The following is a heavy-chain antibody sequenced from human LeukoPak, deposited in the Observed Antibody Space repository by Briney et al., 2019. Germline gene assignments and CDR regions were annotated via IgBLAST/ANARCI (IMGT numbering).Heavy chain of an antibody. CDR1: GVSIRTYY. CDR3: ARTTRVTPDGRAEYFED. D-gene: IGHD4-11*01. Sequence: SETLSLTCTVSGVSIRTYYWSWLRQPPGKGLEWIGYKSGAGRDLYNPSLKSRVTISVDASENQFSLSLRSVTAADTAMYYCARTTRVTPDGRAEYFEDWGQGTLVIVSS. V-gene: IGHV4-59*03. J-gene: IGHJ1*01. CDR2: KSGAGRD.